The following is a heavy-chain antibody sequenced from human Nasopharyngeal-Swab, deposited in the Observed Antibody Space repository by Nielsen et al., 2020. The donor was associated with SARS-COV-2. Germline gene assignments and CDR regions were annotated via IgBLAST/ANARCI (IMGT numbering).Heavy chain of an antibody. Sequence: GSLRLSCAVSGYSISSGYYWGWIRQPPGKGLEWIGSIYHSGSTYYNPSLKSRVTISVDTSKNQFSLKLSSVTAADTAVYYCSYSSSDTGDYWGQGTLVTVSS. CDR3: SYSSSDTGDY. V-gene: IGHV4-38-2*01. J-gene: IGHJ4*02. CDR2: IYHSGST. D-gene: IGHD6-6*01. CDR1: GYSISSGYY.